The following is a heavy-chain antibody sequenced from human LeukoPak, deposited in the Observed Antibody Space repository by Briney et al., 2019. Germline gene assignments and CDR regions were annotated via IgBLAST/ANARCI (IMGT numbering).Heavy chain of an antibody. CDR3: ASSVVPAAIDY. Sequence: GGPLRLSCAASGFTFSSYEMNWVRQAPGKGLEWVSYISSSGSTIYYADSVKGRFTISRDNAKNSLYLQMNSLRAEDTAVYYCASSVVPAAIDYWGQGTLVTVSS. D-gene: IGHD2-2*01. J-gene: IGHJ4*02. CDR1: GFTFSSYE. CDR2: ISSSGSTI. V-gene: IGHV3-48*03.